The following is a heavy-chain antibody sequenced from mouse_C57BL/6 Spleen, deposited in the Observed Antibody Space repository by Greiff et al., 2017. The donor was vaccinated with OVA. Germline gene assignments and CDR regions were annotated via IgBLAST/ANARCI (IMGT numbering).Heavy chain of an antibody. CDR1: GFTFSDAW. CDR3: RLGVYYGNYDYFDY. V-gene: IGHV6-6*01. CDR2: IRNKANNHAT. J-gene: IGHJ2*01. Sequence: EVKLQESGGGLVQPGGSMKLSCAASGFTFSDAWMDWVRQSPEKGLEWVAEIRNKANNHATYYAESVKGRFTISRDDSKSSVYLQMNSLRAEDTGIYYCRLGVYYGNYDYFDYWGQGTTLTVSS. D-gene: IGHD2-1*01.